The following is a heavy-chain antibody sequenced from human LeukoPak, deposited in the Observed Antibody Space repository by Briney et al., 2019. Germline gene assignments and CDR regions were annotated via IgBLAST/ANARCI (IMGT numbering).Heavy chain of an antibody. CDR1: GFTFSSYA. J-gene: IGHJ4*02. Sequence: GGSLRLSCAASGFTFSSYAMHWVRQAPWKGLEWVANVNEDGSGKNHDDSVKGRFTLSRDNAENSLYLQMTSLRPADTAVYCCSIYSWRYHSFHNWVGGTQV. D-gene: IGHD1-26*01. CDR2: VNEDGSGK. V-gene: IGHV3-7*03. CDR3: SIYSWRYHSFHN.